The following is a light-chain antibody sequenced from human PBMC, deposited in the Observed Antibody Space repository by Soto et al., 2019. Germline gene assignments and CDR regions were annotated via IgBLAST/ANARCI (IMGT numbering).Light chain of an antibody. V-gene: IGLV1-40*01. J-gene: IGLJ7*01. Sequence: QSVLTQPPSVSGAPGQRVTISCTWSSSNIGAGYDVHWYQQLPGTAPKLLIYGNNNRPSGVPDRFSGSKSGTSASLAITGLQAEDEADYYCQSYDSSLSGPRVFGGGTQLTVL. CDR3: QSYDSSLSGPRV. CDR2: GNN. CDR1: SSNIGAGYD.